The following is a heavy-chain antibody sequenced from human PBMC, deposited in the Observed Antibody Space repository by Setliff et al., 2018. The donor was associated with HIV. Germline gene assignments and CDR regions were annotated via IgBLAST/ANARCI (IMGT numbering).Heavy chain of an antibody. D-gene: IGHD3-22*01. J-gene: IGHJ5*02. CDR2: IYYLGNT. V-gene: IGHV4-39*01. Sequence: PSETLSLTCSVSGGTISNDNYHWGWIRQPPGEGLEWIGSIYYLGNTYYNPSLKSRLTISKDTTKNQLSLRLSSVTAADTAVYYCARQIWNESPGYGFDPWGQGTLVTVSS. CDR1: GGTISNDNYH. CDR3: ARQIWNESPGYGFDP.